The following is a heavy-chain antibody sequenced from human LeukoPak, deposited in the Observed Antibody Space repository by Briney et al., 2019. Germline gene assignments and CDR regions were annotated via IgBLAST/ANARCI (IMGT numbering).Heavy chain of an antibody. CDR1: GGSFSGYY. Sequence: PSETLSLTCAVYGGSFSGYYWSWIRQPPGKGLEWIGEINHSGSTNYNPSLKSRVTISVDTSKNQFSLKLSSVTAADTAVYYCARHAVSNLGNFDYWGQGTLVTVSS. J-gene: IGHJ4*02. V-gene: IGHV4-34*01. D-gene: IGHD7-27*01. CDR2: INHSGST. CDR3: ARHAVSNLGNFDY.